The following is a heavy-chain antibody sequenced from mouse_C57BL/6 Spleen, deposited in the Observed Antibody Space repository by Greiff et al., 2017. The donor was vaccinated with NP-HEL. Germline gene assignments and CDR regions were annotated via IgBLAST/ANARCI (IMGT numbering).Heavy chain of an antibody. D-gene: IGHD1-1*01. V-gene: IGHV5-16*01. CDR3: ARENWYGYAMDY. Sequence: EVKLMESEGGLVQPGSSMKLSCTASGFTFSDYYMAWVRQVPEKGLEWVANINYDGSSTYYLDSLKSRFIISRDNAKNILYLQMSSLKSEDTATYYCARENWYGYAMDYWGQGTSVTVSS. J-gene: IGHJ4*01. CDR1: GFTFSDYY. CDR2: INYDGSST.